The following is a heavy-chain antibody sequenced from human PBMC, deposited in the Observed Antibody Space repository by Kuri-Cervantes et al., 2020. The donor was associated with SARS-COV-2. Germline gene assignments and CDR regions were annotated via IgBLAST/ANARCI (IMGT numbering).Heavy chain of an antibody. V-gene: IGHV3-48*01. D-gene: IGHD3-3*01. J-gene: IGHJ3*02. CDR1: GGSISSYY. CDR3: ARDYLGWDDLDAFDI. CDR2: ISSSSSTI. Sequence: ETLSLTCTVSGGSISSYYWSWIRQPPGKGLEWVSYISSSSSTIYYADSVKGRFTISRDNAKSSLYLQMNSLRAEDTAVYYCARDYLGWDDLDAFDIWGQGTMVTVSS.